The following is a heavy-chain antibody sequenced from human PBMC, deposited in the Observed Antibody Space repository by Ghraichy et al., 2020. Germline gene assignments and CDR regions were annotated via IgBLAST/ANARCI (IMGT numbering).Heavy chain of an antibody. Sequence: ASVKVSCKASGYTFTSYGISWVRQAPGQGLEWMGSISAYNGNTNYAQKLQGRVTMTTDTSTSTAYMELRSLRSDDTAVYYCARGRAYDSSGYHKYWGQGTLVTVSS. CDR2: ISAYNGNT. V-gene: IGHV1-18*01. CDR1: GYTFTSYG. D-gene: IGHD3-22*01. J-gene: IGHJ4*02. CDR3: ARGRAYDSSGYHKY.